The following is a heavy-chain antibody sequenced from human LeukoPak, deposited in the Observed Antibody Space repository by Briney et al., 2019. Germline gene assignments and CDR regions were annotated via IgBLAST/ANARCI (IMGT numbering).Heavy chain of an antibody. D-gene: IGHD3-10*01. V-gene: IGHV3-11*01. CDR2: ISSSGSYI. CDR1: GFTFSDYY. CDR3: ANYYGSGSFRNWFDP. J-gene: IGHJ5*02. Sequence: GGSLRLSCAASGFTFSDYYMSWIRQAPGKGPEWLSFISSSGSYIHYADSVKGRFTISRDNAENSLYLQMNSLRAEDTAVYYCANYYGSGSFRNWFDPWGQGTLVTVSS.